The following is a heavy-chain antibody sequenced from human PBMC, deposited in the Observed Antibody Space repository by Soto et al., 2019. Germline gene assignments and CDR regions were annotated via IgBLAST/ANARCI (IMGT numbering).Heavy chain of an antibody. CDR3: ARDPAPVGYRGLDV. CDR1: GFTFSSSW. J-gene: IGHJ6*02. D-gene: IGHD5-12*01. V-gene: IGHV3-7*01. Sequence: GGSLRLSCAASGFTFSSSWMTWVRQAPGKGLAWVANIKEDGSEKYYVDSVKGRFTISRDNSNESLYLQMNSLRAEDTAVYYCARDPAPVGYRGLDVWGQGTTVTVSS. CDR2: IKEDGSEK.